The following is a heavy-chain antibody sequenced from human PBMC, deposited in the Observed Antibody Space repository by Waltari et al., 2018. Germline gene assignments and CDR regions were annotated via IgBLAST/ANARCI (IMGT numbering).Heavy chain of an antibody. Sequence: EVQLVETGGGLIEPGGSLRFSCAATGFTVSSSYMTWVRQAPGKGLEWVSVIYRGGSTFYADPVKGRFTISRDDSKNTLYLQMSNLRAEDTAVYYCARDHGVSYLEGALDIWGQGTMVTVSS. V-gene: IGHV3-53*02. CDR2: IYRGGST. J-gene: IGHJ3*02. CDR3: ARDHGVSYLEGALDI. D-gene: IGHD1-26*01. CDR1: GFTVSSSY.